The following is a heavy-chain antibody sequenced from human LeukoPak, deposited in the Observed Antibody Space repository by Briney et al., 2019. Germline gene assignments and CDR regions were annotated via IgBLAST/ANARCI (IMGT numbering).Heavy chain of an antibody. CDR2: IKQDGSEK. V-gene: IGHV3-7*01. J-gene: IGHJ3*02. D-gene: IGHD2-21*01. CDR3: AREIVVVIADDAFDI. CDR1: GFTFSSFW. Sequence: PGGSLSLSCAASGFTFSSFWMSWVRQAPGKGLEWVANIKQDGSEKYYVDSVKGRFTISRDNAKNSLYLQMNSLRAEDTAVYYCAREIVVVIADDAFDIWGQGTMVTVSS.